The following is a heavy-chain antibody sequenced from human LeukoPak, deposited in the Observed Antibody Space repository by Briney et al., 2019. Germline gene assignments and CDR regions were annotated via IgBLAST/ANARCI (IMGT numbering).Heavy chain of an antibody. CDR2: IVVGSGNT. D-gene: IGHD3-10*01. J-gene: IGHJ4*02. CDR1: GFTFSSSA. CDR3: AARHGSGSYYNI. Sequence: ASVNVSCKASGFTFSSSAMQWVRLARGQRLEWIGWIVVGSGNTNYAQKFQERVTITRDMSTSAAYMELSSLRSEDTVVYYCAARHGSGSYYNIWGQGTLVTVSS. V-gene: IGHV1-58*02.